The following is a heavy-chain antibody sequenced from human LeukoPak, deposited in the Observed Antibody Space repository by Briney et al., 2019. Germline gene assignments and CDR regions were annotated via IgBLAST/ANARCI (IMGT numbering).Heavy chain of an antibody. D-gene: IGHD2-2*01. CDR2: ISGSGGST. CDR1: GFTFSSYA. Sequence: PGGSLRLSCAASGFTFSSYAMSWVRHAPGKGLEWVAAISGSGGSTYYADSVKGRFTISRDNSKNTLYLQMNSLRAEDTAVYYCAPPGDTVVVPAAISSGYWGQGTLVTVSS. J-gene: IGHJ4*02. V-gene: IGHV3-23*01. CDR3: APPGDTVVVPAAISSGY.